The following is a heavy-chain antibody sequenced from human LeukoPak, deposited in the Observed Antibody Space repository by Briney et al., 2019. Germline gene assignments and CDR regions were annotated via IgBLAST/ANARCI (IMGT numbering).Heavy chain of an antibody. CDR2: INHDASEK. J-gene: IGHJ5*02. CDR1: GLTFTNYW. V-gene: IGHV3-7*01. Sequence: GGSLRLSCTASGLTFTNYWMIWVRQAPGKGLEWVANINHDASEKYYVGSVEGRFTISRDNTKNSLFLQMNSLRAEDTGVYYCATSSYSSSSSWGQGTLVTVSS. D-gene: IGHD6-6*01. CDR3: ATSSYSSSSS.